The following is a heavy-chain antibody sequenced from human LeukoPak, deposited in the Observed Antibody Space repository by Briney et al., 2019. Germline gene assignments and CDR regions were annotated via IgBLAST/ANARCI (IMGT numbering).Heavy chain of an antibody. CDR1: GNTFTTYD. J-gene: IGHJ6*02. D-gene: IGHD5-12*01. Sequence: ASVKVSCKASGNTFTTYDFNWVRQAPGQGLEWMGGIIPIFGTANYAQKFQGRVTITADESTSTAYMELSSLRSEDTAVYYCARAGSGYDAFYYYYGMDVWGQGTTVTVSS. V-gene: IGHV1-69*13. CDR2: IIPIFGTA. CDR3: ARAGSGYDAFYYYYGMDV.